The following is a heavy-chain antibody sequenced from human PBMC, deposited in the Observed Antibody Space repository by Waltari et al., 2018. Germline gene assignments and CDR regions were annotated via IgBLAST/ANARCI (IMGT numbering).Heavy chain of an antibody. V-gene: IGHV4-38-2*01. CDR2: IYHSGRT. Sequence: QVQLQESGPGLVKTSETLSLTCVVSGYSISSGYYWGWIRQHPGKWLERSGSIYHSGRTHYNPSLKSQVTMSIDTSRTQFSLKLTSVTAADTAVYYCARHGTRITMTSSFHYWGQGTLVTVSS. CDR3: ARHGTRITMTSSFHY. J-gene: IGHJ4*02. D-gene: IGHD3-3*01. CDR1: GYSISSGYY.